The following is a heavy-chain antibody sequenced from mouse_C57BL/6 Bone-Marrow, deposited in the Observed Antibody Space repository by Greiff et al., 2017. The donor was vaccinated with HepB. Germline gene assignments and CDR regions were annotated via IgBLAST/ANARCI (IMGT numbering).Heavy chain of an antibody. CDR1: GFTFSSYG. D-gene: IGHD1-1*01. V-gene: IGHV5-6*01. J-gene: IGHJ4*01. CDR2: ISSGGSYT. Sequence: EVKLVESGGDLVKPGGSLKLSCAASGFTFSSYGMSWVRHTPDKRLEWVATISSGGSYTYYPDSVKGRFTISRDNTKNTLYLQMSSLKSEDTAMYYCARVDYYGRGAMDYWGQGTSVTVSS. CDR3: ARVDYYGRGAMDY.